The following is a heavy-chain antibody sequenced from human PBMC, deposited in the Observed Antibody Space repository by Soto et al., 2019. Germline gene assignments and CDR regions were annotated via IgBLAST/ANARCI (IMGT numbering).Heavy chain of an antibody. Sequence: GGSLRLSCAASGLTFSSYAMSWVRQAPGKGLEWVSAISGSGGSTYYADSVKGRFTISRDNSKNTLYLQMNSLRAEDTAVYYCAKAPRKAVPPGWFDPWGQGTRVTVSS. J-gene: IGHJ5*02. CDR3: AKAPRKAVPPGWFDP. CDR1: GLTFSSYA. D-gene: IGHD2-15*01. V-gene: IGHV3-23*01. CDR2: ISGSGGST.